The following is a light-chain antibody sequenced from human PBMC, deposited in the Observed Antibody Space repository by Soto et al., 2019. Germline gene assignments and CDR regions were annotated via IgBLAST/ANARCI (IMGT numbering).Light chain of an antibody. CDR3: TATDDRLTGPV. CDR1: SSDVGGYNY. Sequence: QSALTQPPSASGSPGQSVAISCTGTSSDVGGYNYVSWYQQHPGKAPKLMIYEVNKRPSGVPDRFSASKSGTSASLAISGLRSEDEADYYCTATDDRLTGPVFGGGTKLTVL. V-gene: IGLV2-8*01. CDR2: EVN. J-gene: IGLJ2*01.